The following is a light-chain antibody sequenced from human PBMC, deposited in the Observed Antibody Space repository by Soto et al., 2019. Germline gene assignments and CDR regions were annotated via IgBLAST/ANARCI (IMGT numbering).Light chain of an antibody. CDR1: QSFSRSY. CDR2: GAS. V-gene: IGKV3-20*01. Sequence: EIVLTQSPGTMSLSTGERATLSCRASQSFSRSYLAWYQQKPGQAPRLVIYGASSRATGIPDRFSGSGSGTDFTLTISRLEPEDFAVYYCQQYGTSGWTFGQGTKLEIK. J-gene: IGKJ2*01. CDR3: QQYGTSGWT.